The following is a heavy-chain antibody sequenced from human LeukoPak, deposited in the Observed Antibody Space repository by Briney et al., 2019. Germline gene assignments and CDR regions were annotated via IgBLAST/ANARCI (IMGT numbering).Heavy chain of an antibody. D-gene: IGHD6-19*01. CDR3: ATGYSSGWYFYFQH. J-gene: IGHJ1*01. Sequence: GGVLRLSCEASGLTFNKYWMTWVRLAPGKGLEWVANIKQDGSEKNYVDSVKGRFTISRDSAKNSLSLRMNSLSAEDTAVYYCATGYSSGWYFYFQHWGQGSLVSVSS. V-gene: IGHV3-7*01. CDR2: IKQDGSEK. CDR1: GLTFNKYW.